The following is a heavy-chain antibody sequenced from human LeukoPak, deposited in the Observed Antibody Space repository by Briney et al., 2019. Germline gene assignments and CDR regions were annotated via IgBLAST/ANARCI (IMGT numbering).Heavy chain of an antibody. J-gene: IGHJ4*02. CDR3: ARVYYYDSSGYLGY. V-gene: IGHV3-48*04. CDR2: ISSSSSTI. Sequence: GGSLRLSCAASGLTFSTFSMNWVRQAPGKGPEWVSYISSSSSTIYYADSVKGRFTISRDNAKNSLYLQMNSLRAEDTAVYYCARVYYYDSSGYLGYWGQGTLVTVSS. D-gene: IGHD3-22*01. CDR1: GLTFSTFS.